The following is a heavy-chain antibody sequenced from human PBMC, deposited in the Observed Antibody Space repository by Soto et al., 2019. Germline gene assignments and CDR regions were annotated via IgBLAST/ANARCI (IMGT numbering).Heavy chain of an antibody. V-gene: IGHV2-26*01. J-gene: IGHJ3*02. CDR2: IFSNDEK. CDR3: SRIYGDPRLDAFDI. CDR1: GFSLNNARMG. D-gene: IGHD4-17*01. Sequence: QVTLKESGPVLVKPTETLTLTCTVSGFSLNNARMGVSWIRQPPGKALEWLAHIFSNDEKSYSTSLKSRLTISQDPPKRQVLLTTTNLDPVDPATYYCSRIYGDPRLDAFDISGQRTMVTVSS.